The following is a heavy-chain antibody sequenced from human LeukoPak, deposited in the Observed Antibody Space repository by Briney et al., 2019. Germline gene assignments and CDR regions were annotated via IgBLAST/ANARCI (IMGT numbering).Heavy chain of an antibody. D-gene: IGHD3-22*01. Sequence: SETLSLTCTVSGGSISSYYWSWIRQPPGKGLEWIGYIYYSGSTNYNPSLKSRVTISVDTSKNQFSLRLSSVTAADTAVYYCARDLHPYDSSGYFDYWGQGTLVTVSS. J-gene: IGHJ4*02. CDR2: IYYSGST. V-gene: IGHV4-59*01. CDR3: ARDLHPYDSSGYFDY. CDR1: GGSISSYY.